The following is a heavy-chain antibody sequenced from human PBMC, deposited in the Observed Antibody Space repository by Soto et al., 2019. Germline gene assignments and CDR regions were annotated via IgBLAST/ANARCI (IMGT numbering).Heavy chain of an antibody. CDR3: ESRDPGTSVDY. V-gene: IGHV4-4*02. J-gene: IGHJ4*02. D-gene: IGHD1-7*01. Sequence: LSLTCAVSGGSFTSNNWWTWVRQPPGQGLEWIGEIYRTGSTNYNPSLKSRVTISLDKSENQFSLKVTSLTAADTAVYYCESRDPGTSVDYWGQGTLVTVSS. CDR1: GGSFTSNNW. CDR2: IYRTGST.